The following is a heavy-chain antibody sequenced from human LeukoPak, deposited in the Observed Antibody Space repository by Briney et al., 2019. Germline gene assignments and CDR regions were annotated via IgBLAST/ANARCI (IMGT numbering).Heavy chain of an antibody. Sequence: GGSLRLSCAASGFTFSSYGMHWVRQAPGKGLEWVAFIRYDGSNKYYADPVKGRFTISRDNSRNTLYLQMNSLRVEDTAIYYCAKGAGAVCGTSTCYSRVFDYWGQGILVTVSS. J-gene: IGHJ4*02. CDR1: GFTFSSYG. V-gene: IGHV3-30*02. CDR2: IRYDGSNK. CDR3: AKGAGAVCGTSTCYSRVFDY. D-gene: IGHD2-2*01.